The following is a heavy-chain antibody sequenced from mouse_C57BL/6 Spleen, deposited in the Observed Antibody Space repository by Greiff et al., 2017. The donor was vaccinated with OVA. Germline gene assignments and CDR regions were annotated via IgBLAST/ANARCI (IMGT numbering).Heavy chain of an antibody. D-gene: IGHD1-1*02. V-gene: IGHV5-17*01. CDR1: GFTFSDYG. CDR3: SRQGSWGSFAY. CDR2: ISSGSSTI. J-gene: IGHJ3*01. Sequence: EVQLQESGGGLVKPGGSLKLSCAASGFTFSDYGMHWVRQAPEKGLEWVAYISSGSSTIYYADTVKGRFTISRYNAKNTLFLQMTSLRSEDTAMYYCSRQGSWGSFAYWGQGTLVTVSA.